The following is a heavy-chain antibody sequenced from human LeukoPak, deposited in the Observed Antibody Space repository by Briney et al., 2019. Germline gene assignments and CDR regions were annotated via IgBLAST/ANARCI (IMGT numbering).Heavy chain of an antibody. D-gene: IGHD5-18*01. CDR3: AKDSRAWVNTARVGDY. V-gene: IGHV3-48*02. CDR1: GFTFSSYS. J-gene: IGHJ4*02. Sequence: GGSLRLSCAASGFTFSSYSMNWVRQAPGKGLEWVSYISSSSSTIYYADSVKGRFTISRDNAKNSLYLQMNSLRDEDTAVYYCAKDSRAWVNTARVGDYWAQGTLVTVSS. CDR2: ISSSSSTI.